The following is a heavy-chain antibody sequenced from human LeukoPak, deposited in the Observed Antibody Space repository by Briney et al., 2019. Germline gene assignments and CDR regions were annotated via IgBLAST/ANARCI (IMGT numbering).Heavy chain of an antibody. D-gene: IGHD1-26*01. J-gene: IGHJ4*02. CDR1: GFTFSRYS. CDR3: ASSGSYRFDY. CDR2: ITASVTAM. V-gene: IGHV3-48*02. Sequence: GGSLRLSCAASGFTFSRYSMNWVRQAPGKGLEWVSHITASVTAMFYADSVKGRFTISRDNAKNSLYLQMNSLRDEDTAVYYCASSGSYRFDYWGQGTLVTVSS.